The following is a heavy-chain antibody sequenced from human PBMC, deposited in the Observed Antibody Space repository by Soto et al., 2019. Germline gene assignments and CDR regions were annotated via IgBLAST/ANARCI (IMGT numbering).Heavy chain of an antibody. CDR2: ISGSGART. J-gene: IGHJ4*02. Sequence: GESLKISCAASGFILSGYAMSWVRQAPGKGLEWVSSISGSGARTYYADSVKGRFTISRDNSKNTLYLQMNSLRVDDTAVYYCAKNTPPPRNYYFDSWGQGTLVTSPQ. CDR3: AKNTPPPRNYYFDS. CDR1: GFILSGYA. V-gene: IGHV3-23*01.